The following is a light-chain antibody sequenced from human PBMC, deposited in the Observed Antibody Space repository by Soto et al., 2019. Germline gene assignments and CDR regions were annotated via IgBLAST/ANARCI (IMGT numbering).Light chain of an antibody. CDR3: QQYGTSPVS. CDR2: DAS. V-gene: IGKV3-20*01. CDR1: QSVSSSY. J-gene: IGKJ1*01. Sequence: EIVLTQSPDTLSLSPGERATLSCRASQSVSSSYLAWYQQKPGQAPRLLIYDASRRATGIPDRFSGSGSGTDFTLTISRLEPEDFAVYYCQQYGTSPVSFGQGTNVDIK.